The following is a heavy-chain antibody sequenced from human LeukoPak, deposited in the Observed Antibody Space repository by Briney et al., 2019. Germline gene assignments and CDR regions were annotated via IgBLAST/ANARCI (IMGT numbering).Heavy chain of an antibody. D-gene: IGHD2-21*02. CDR2: IIPIFGTA. CDR1: GGTFSSYA. CDR3: AKDFEGFCGGDCYSMDF. J-gene: IGHJ4*02. V-gene: IGHV1-69*13. Sequence: ASVKVSCKASGGTFSSYAISWVRQAPGQGLEWMGGIIPIFGTANYAQKFQGRVTITADESTSTAYMELSSLRSEDTAVYYCAKDFEGFCGGDCYSMDFWGQGTLATVSS.